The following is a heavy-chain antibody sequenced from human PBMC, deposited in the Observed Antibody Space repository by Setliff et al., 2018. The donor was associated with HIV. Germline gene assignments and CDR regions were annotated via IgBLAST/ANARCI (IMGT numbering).Heavy chain of an antibody. Sequence: LSLTCTVSGGSISSGSYYWSWIRQPAGKGLEWIGHIYTSGSTNYNPSLKSRVTISVDRSKNQFSLNLTSVTAADTAVYYCARGHCSGTNCYGVDYYGMDVWGQGTTVTVSS. D-gene: IGHD2-2*01. CDR1: GGSISSGSYY. J-gene: IGHJ6*02. V-gene: IGHV4-61*09. CDR3: ARGHCSGTNCYGVDYYGMDV. CDR2: IYTSGST.